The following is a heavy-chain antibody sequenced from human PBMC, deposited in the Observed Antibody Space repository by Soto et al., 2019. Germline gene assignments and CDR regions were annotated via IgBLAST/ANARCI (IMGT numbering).Heavy chain of an antibody. CDR1: GYTFTSYD. Sequence: QVQLVQSGAEVKKPGASVKVSCKASGYTFTSYDINWVRQASGQGLEWMGWMNLNSGGRGYAQKFQGRVTMTRDTSKSTAYMELSSLRSDETAMYYCARANGDFDYWGQGTLVTVSS. D-gene: IGHD4-17*01. CDR2: MNLNSGGR. J-gene: IGHJ4*02. CDR3: ARANGDFDY. V-gene: IGHV1-8*01.